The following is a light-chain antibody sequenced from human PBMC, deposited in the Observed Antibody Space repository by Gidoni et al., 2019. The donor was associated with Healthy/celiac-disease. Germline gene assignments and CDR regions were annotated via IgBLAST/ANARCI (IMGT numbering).Light chain of an antibody. CDR1: SSDVAGYNY. Sequence: QSALTQPASVSGSPGQSITISCTGTSSDVAGYNYVSWYQQHPGKAPKLMIYDVSNRPSGVSNRFSGSKSGNTASLTISGLQAEDEADYYCSSYTSSSLWVFGGGTKLTVL. V-gene: IGLV2-14*01. CDR3: SSYTSSSLWV. J-gene: IGLJ3*02. CDR2: DVS.